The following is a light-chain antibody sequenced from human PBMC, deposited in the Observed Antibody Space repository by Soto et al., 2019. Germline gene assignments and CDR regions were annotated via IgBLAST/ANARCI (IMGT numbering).Light chain of an antibody. J-gene: IGLJ2*01. CDR3: QSYDSSLSGSV. Sequence: QSVLTQPPSVSAAPGQKVTISCSGSSFNIGNNSVSWYQQLPGTAPKLLIYDNNKRPSGIPDRFSGSKSGTSATLGITGLQTGDEADYYCQSYDSSLSGSVFGGGTKVTVL. CDR2: DNN. V-gene: IGLV1-51*01. CDR1: SFNIGNNS.